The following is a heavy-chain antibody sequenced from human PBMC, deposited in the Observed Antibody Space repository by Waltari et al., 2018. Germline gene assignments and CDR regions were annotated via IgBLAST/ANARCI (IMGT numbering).Heavy chain of an antibody. J-gene: IGHJ4*02. CDR3: ARHGSYYDFWSGYYTGIDYFDY. CDR2: IYTSGST. CDR1: GVSITSGSHY. V-gene: IGHV4-61*02. D-gene: IGHD3-3*01. Sequence: QVQLQESGPGLVKPSQTLSLTCSVSGVSITSGSHYWSWIRQPAGKGLEWIGHIYTSGSTKYNPSLKRRVTISVDTSKNQFSLRLSSVTAADTAVYYCARHGSYYDFWSGYYTGIDYFDYWGQGTLVTVSS.